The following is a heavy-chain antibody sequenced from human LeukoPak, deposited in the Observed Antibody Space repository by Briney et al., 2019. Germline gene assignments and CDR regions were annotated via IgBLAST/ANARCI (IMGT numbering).Heavy chain of an antibody. J-gene: IGHJ4*02. Sequence: GGSLRLSCAASGFTFSSYGMSWVRQAPGKGLEWVSAISGSGGSTYYADSVKGRFTISRDNPKNTLYLQMNSLRAEDTAVYYCAKGPDYYDSSGPSPYYFDYWGQGTLVTVSS. D-gene: IGHD3-22*01. CDR2: ISGSGGST. CDR1: GFTFSSYG. V-gene: IGHV3-23*01. CDR3: AKGPDYYDSSGPSPYYFDY.